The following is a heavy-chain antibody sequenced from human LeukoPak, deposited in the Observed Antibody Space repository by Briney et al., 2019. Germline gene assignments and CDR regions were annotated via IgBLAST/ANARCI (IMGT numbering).Heavy chain of an antibody. Sequence: SETLSLTCAVSGYSISSGYYWGWIRQPPGKGLEWIGSIYHSGSTYYNPPLKSRVTISVDTSKNQFSLKLSSVTAADTAVYYCAVLFTIFGVVSSDAFDIWGQGTMVTVSS. D-gene: IGHD3-3*01. J-gene: IGHJ3*02. CDR2: IYHSGST. CDR3: AVLFTIFGVVSSDAFDI. CDR1: GYSISSGYY. V-gene: IGHV4-38-2*01.